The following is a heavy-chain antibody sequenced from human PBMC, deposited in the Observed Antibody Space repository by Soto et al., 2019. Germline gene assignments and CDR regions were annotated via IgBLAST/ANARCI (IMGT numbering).Heavy chain of an antibody. CDR1: GYTLTELS. D-gene: IGHD2-15*01. J-gene: IGHJ5*02. CDR3: ATARGSWYSRKFDP. Sequence: GASVKGSCKVSGYTLTELSMHSVRQAPGKGLEWMGGFDPEDGETIYAQKFQGRVTMTEDTSTDTAYMELSSLRSEDTAVYYCATARGSWYSRKFDPWGQGTLIAV. V-gene: IGHV1-24*01. CDR2: FDPEDGET.